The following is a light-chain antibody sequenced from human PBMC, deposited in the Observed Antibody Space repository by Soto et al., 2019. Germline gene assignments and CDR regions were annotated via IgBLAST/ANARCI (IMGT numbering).Light chain of an antibody. CDR2: DAS. CDR3: PQRGNWPLT. V-gene: IGKV3-11*01. Sequence: EIVLTQSPATLSLSPGERATLSCRGSRSVGSLIAWYQHKPGQAPRLLIYDASNRATGISARFSGTGSGTDFTLTISTLEPEDFAAYYCPQRGNWPLTFGGGTRVEIK. J-gene: IGKJ4*01. CDR1: RSVGSL.